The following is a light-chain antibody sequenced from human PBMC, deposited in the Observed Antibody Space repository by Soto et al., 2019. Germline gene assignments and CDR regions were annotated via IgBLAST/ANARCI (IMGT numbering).Light chain of an antibody. CDR1: QGVTTN. CDR3: QQYNNWPFS. V-gene: IGKV3-15*01. CDR2: DVS. Sequence: EIVMTQSPASLSVSPGERVTLSCRAGQGVTTNFAWYQQKSGQSPRLLIYDVSTRATGVPARFSGTGSETDFTLTISDLQSEDSAVYFCQQYNNWPFSFGQGTRLEIK. J-gene: IGKJ5*01.